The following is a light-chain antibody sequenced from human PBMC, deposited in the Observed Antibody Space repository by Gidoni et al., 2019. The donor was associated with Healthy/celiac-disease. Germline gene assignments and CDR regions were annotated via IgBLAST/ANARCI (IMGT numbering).Light chain of an antibody. V-gene: IGKV3-15*01. CDR2: GAS. CDR1: QSVSSN. Sequence: IVITPSPATLSVSPGERATLSCRASQSVSSNLAWYQQKPGQAPRLLIYGASTRATGIPARFSGSGSGTEFTLTISSLQSEDCAVYYCQQYNNWPPLTFGGGTKVEIK. J-gene: IGKJ4*01. CDR3: QQYNNWPPLT.